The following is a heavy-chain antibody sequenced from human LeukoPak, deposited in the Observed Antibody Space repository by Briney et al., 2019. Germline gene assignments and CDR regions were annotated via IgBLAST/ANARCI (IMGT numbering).Heavy chain of an antibody. CDR1: GYTFTSYD. D-gene: IGHD3-16*02. V-gene: IGHV1-8*01. CDR2: MNPNSGNI. J-gene: IGHJ3*02. Sequence: ASVKVSCKASGYTFTSYDINWVRQATGHGLEWMGWMNPNSGNIFYAQKFQGRVTMTGNTSISTAYMELSSLRSEDTAVYYCASLGELSYDAFDIWGQGTMVTVSS. CDR3: ASLGELSYDAFDI.